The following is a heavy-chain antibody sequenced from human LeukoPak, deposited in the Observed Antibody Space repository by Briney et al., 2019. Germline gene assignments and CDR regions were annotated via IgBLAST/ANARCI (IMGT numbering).Heavy chain of an antibody. V-gene: IGHV3-21*01. D-gene: IGHD6-19*01. J-gene: IGHJ4*02. CDR3: ARIAVAAFDC. CDR2: ISRSSSYI. CDR1: GFTFSSYS. Sequence: GGSLRLSCAASGFTFSSYSMNWVRQAPGKGLEWVSSISRSSSYIYYADSVKGRFTISRDNAKNSLYLQMNSLRAEDTAVYYCARIAVAAFDCWGQGTLVTVSS.